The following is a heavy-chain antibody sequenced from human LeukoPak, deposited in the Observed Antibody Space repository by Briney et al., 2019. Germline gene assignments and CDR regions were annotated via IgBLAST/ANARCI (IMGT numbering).Heavy chain of an antibody. CDR3: AKSISRGKQQLVPGGRYYYYYYGVDV. D-gene: IGHD6-13*01. CDR1: GFTFSSYG. Sequence: PGRSLRLSCAASGFTFSSYGMHWVRQAPGKGLEWVAVISYDGSNKYYADSVKGRFTISRDNSKNTLYLQMNSLRAEDTAVYYCAKSISRGKQQLVPGGRYYYYYYGVDVWGQGTTVTVSS. V-gene: IGHV3-30*18. CDR2: ISYDGSNK. J-gene: IGHJ6*02.